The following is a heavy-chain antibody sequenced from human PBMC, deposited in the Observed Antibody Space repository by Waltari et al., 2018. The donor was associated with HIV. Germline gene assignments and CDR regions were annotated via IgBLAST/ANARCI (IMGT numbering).Heavy chain of an antibody. CDR1: GFTFSTYG. Sequence: EVLLVESGGGLVKPGGSLSRACAASGFTFSTYGMTWVRQAPGKGLEWVSSIIGSTTYLYYADSVKGRFTISRDNAKDSLYLQMNSLRAEDTAVYYCARRVSGYIYDFFDLWGQGTLVTVSS. CDR2: IIGSTTYL. D-gene: IGHD5-18*01. CDR3: ARRVSGYIYDFFDL. J-gene: IGHJ4*01. V-gene: IGHV3-21*02.